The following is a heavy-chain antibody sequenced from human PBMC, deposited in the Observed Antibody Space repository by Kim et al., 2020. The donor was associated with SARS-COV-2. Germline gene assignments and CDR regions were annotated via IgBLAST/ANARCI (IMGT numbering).Heavy chain of an antibody. CDR2: ISAYNGNT. CDR3: AGLVVRGAVSRSSYYYGMDV. V-gene: IGHV1-18*04. D-gene: IGHD3-10*01. CDR1: GYTFTSYG. J-gene: IGHJ6*02. Sequence: ASVKVSCKASGYTFTSYGISWVRQAPGQGLEWMGWISAYNGNTNYAQKLQGRVTMTTDTSTSTAYMELRSLRSDDTAVYYCAGLVVRGAVSRSSYYYGMDVWGQGTTVTVSS.